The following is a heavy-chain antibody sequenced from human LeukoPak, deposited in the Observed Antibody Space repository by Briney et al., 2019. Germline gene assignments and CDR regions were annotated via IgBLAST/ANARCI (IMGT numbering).Heavy chain of an antibody. D-gene: IGHD6-13*01. Sequence: PGGSLRLSCAASGFTFSDFYMSWIRQAPGKGLEWVSYISSSGSTVYYADSVKGRFTISRDNAKNSLYLQMNSLRAEDTAVYFCARAGAYSSSWYFNYWGQGTLVTVSS. CDR2: ISSSGSTV. CDR3: ARAGAYSSSWYFNY. V-gene: IGHV3-11*04. J-gene: IGHJ4*02. CDR1: GFTFSDFY.